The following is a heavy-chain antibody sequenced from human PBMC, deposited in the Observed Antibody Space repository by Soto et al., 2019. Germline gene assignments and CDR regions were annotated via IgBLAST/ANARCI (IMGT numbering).Heavy chain of an antibody. Sequence: PGGSLRLSCAASGFAFSSYSMAWVRQAPGKGLQWVAVIGHEESNKYYVESVKGRFTISRDNSKNTLYLQMNSLRAEDTAVYYCARGANWNTLLYYYYGMDVWGQGTTVTVSS. V-gene: IGHV3-33*08. CDR2: IGHEESNK. CDR3: ARGANWNTLLYYYYGMDV. D-gene: IGHD1-1*01. J-gene: IGHJ6*02. CDR1: GFAFSSYS.